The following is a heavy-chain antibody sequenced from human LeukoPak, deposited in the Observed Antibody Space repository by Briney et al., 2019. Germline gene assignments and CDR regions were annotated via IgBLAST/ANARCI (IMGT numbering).Heavy chain of an antibody. CDR3: LTSTRSYRFDY. CDR1: GFTFSSYW. Sequence: PGGSLRLSCAASGFTFSSYWMCWVRQAPGKGLEWVAIIKQDGSDKYYVDSVEGRFIISRDNAKNSLYLQMNSLRAEDTAVYYCLTSTRSYRFDYWGQGTLVTVSS. V-gene: IGHV3-7*01. D-gene: IGHD1-26*01. J-gene: IGHJ4*02. CDR2: IKQDGSDK.